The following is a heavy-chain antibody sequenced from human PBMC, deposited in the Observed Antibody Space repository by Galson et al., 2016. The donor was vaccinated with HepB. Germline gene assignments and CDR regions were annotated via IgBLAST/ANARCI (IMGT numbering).Heavy chain of an antibody. CDR1: GSSIKNFY. V-gene: IGHV4-59*01. Sequence: ETLSLTCTVSGSSIKNFYWSWIRQPPGKGLEWIGYIHSSGSTNYNPSLKSRVTISVDMSENQFSLRLTSVTAADTAVYYCARGGPGPFDSWGQGALVTVSS. D-gene: IGHD1-14*01. J-gene: IGHJ4*02. CDR2: IHSSGST. CDR3: ARGGPGPFDS.